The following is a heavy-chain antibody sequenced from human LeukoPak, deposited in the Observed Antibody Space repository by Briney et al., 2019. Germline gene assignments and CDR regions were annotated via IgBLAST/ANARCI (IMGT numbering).Heavy chain of an antibody. D-gene: IGHD5-12*01. J-gene: IGHJ5*02. CDR1: GGSISSSSYY. CDR3: ARGGSGYDWFDP. Sequence: PSETLSLACTVSGGSISSSSYYWGWIRQPPGKGLEWIGYISYSGSTNYNPSLKSRVTISGDTSKHQFSLKLRSVTAADTAVYYCARGGSGYDWFDPWGQGTLVTVSS. V-gene: IGHV4-61*05. CDR2: ISYSGST.